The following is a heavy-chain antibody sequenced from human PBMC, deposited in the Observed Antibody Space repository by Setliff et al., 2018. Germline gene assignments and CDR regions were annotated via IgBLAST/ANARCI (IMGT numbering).Heavy chain of an antibody. CDR3: ARGDVYSGSYYHCDY. Sequence: ASVKVSCKASGDTSTTYAIHWVRQAPGQGLEWMGWINAGNGNIRYSQNFQGRVTITRDTSASTAYMELSSLTSEDTAIYYCARGDVYSGSYYHCDYWGQGTLVTVS. J-gene: IGHJ4*02. D-gene: IGHD1-26*01. V-gene: IGHV1-3*01. CDR1: GDTSTTYA. CDR2: INAGNGNI.